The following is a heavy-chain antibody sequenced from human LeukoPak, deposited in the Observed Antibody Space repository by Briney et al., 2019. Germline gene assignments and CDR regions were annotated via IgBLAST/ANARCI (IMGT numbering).Heavy chain of an antibody. D-gene: IGHD3-22*01. Sequence: PSETLSLTCTVSGGSISSYYWSWIRQPPGKGLEWIGYIYYSGSTNYNPSLKSRVTISVDTSKNQFSLKPSSVTAADTAVYYCARWDYYDSSGYRKYYFDYWGQGTLVTVSS. J-gene: IGHJ4*02. CDR2: IYYSGST. V-gene: IGHV4-59*08. CDR1: GGSISSYY. CDR3: ARWDYYDSSGYRKYYFDY.